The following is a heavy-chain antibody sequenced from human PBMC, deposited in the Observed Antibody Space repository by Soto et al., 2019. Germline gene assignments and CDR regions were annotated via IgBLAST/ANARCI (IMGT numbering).Heavy chain of an antibody. CDR1: GFTFNHYA. CDR3: AKDYMVAADPSSVILFDY. J-gene: IGHJ4*02. CDR2: IIANGGT. D-gene: IGHD2-15*01. Sequence: QPGGSLRLSCAASGFTFNHYAMSWVRQAPGKGLEWVSIIIANGGTFYADSVKGRFTISRDNSKNTVYLQMSSLRVEDTAIYYCAKDYMVAADPSSVILFDYWGQGALVTVSS. V-gene: IGHV3-23*01.